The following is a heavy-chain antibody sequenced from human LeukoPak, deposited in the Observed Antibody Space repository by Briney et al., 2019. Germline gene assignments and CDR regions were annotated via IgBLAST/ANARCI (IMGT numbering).Heavy chain of an antibody. Sequence: SETLSLTCTVSGGSMSLYFWNWIRQSPGKGLEYIGYIYYNGNTNYNPSLPSRVTISVDTSKNQFSLKLSSVTAADTAVYYCARDPSSDGGYFDYWGQGILVTVSS. CDR1: GGSMSLYF. V-gene: IGHV4-59*01. D-gene: IGHD3-16*01. CDR3: ARDPSSDGGYFDY. CDR2: IYYNGNT. J-gene: IGHJ4*02.